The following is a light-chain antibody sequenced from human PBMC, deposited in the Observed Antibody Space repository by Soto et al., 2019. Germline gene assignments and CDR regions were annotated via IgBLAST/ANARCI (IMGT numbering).Light chain of an antibody. CDR2: RAS. CDR1: QSVSSSY. J-gene: IGKJ4*01. Sequence: EIVLTQSPGTLSLSPGERATLSCRASQSVSSSYLAWYQQKPGQAPKVLIYRASSRATGIPDRFSGSGSGTDFTLTIIRLEPEDFAVYYCQQYGSSPLTFGGGTKVVIK. V-gene: IGKV3-20*01. CDR3: QQYGSSPLT.